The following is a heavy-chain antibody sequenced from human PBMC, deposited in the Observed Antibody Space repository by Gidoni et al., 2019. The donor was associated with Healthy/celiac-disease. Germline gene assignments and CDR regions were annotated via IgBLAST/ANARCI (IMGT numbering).Heavy chain of an antibody. CDR1: GGSIRSYY. Sequence: QVQLQESGPGLVKPSETLSLTCTVSGGSIRSYYWSWIRQPPGKGLEWIGYIYYSGSTNYNPSLKSRVTISVDTSKNQFSLKLSSVTAADTAVYYCARRLSGGFADYWGQGTLVTVSS. V-gene: IGHV4-59*01. CDR2: IYYSGST. CDR3: ARRLSGGFADY. J-gene: IGHJ4*02. D-gene: IGHD3-10*01.